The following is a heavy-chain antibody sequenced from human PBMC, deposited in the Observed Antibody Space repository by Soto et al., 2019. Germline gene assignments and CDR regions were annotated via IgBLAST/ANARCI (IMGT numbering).Heavy chain of an antibody. Sequence: GGSLRLSCTASGFAFNTYSMNWVRQAPGKGLEWVSSINEDSTYIYYADSLRGRITISRDNAKDPLFLQMNSLRPDDTAVYYCVRDLGRYFRSGYMDLWGDGATVTVSS. J-gene: IGHJ6*03. D-gene: IGHD3-9*01. CDR2: INEDSTYI. CDR3: VRDLGRYFRSGYMDL. V-gene: IGHV3-21*01. CDR1: GFAFNTYS.